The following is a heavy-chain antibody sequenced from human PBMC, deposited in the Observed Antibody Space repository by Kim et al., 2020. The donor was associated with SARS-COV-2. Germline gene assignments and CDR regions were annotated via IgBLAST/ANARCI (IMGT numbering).Heavy chain of an antibody. CDR2: IWYDGSNK. CDR1: GFTFSSYG. V-gene: IGHV3-33*06. D-gene: IGHD6-19*01. Sequence: LRLSCAASGFTFSSYGMHWVRQAPGKGLEWVAVIWYDGSNKYYADSVKGRFTISRDNSKNTLYLQMNSLRAEDTAVYYCAKDARYSSGWCRFDPWGQGTLVTVSS. J-gene: IGHJ5*02. CDR3: AKDARYSSGWCRFDP.